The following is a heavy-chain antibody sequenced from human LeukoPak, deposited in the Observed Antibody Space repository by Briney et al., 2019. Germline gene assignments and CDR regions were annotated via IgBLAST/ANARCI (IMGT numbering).Heavy chain of an antibody. CDR2: IDHAGTT. J-gene: IGHJ4*02. Sequence: SETLSLTCVVSGGSIITNDYWWGWIRQPPGRGLEWIGTIDHAGTTFYNVSLKSRVTISVDTPNNQFSLRLSSVTAADTAVYYCARDRGYYFDYWGQGTLVTVSS. V-gene: IGHV4-39*07. CDR3: ARDRGYYFDY. CDR1: GGSIITNDYW.